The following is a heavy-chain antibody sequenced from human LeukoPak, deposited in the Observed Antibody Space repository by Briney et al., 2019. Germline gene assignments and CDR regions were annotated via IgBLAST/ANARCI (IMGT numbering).Heavy chain of an antibody. CDR1: GGSISSSSYY. CDR2: IYYSGST. D-gene: IGHD6-13*01. J-gene: IGHJ4*02. Sequence: SETLSLTCTVSGGSISSSSYYWGWIRQPPGKGLEWIGSIYYSGSTYYNPSLKSRVTISVDTSKNQFSLKLSSVTAADTAVYYCARRGAAAGELTDYWGQGTLVTVSS. V-gene: IGHV4-39*07. CDR3: ARRGAAAGELTDY.